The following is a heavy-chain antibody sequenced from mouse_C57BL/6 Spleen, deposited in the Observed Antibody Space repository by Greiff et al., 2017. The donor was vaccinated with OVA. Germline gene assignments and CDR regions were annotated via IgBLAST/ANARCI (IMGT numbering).Heavy chain of an antibody. V-gene: IGHV1-55*01. CDR3: ARGTDGYPYAMDY. CDR1: GYTFTSYW. J-gene: IGHJ4*01. Sequence: VQLQQPGAELVKPGASVKMSCKASGYTFTSYWITWVKQRPGQGLEWIGDIYPGSGSTNYNEKFKSKATLTVDTSSSTAYMQLSSLTSDDSAVYYCARGTDGYPYAMDYWGQGTSVTVSS. D-gene: IGHD2-3*01. CDR2: IYPGSGST.